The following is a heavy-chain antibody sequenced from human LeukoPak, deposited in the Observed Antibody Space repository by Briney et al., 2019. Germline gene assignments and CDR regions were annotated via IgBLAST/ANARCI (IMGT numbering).Heavy chain of an antibody. J-gene: IGHJ6*03. CDR2: MSANGDTT. CDR3: AKRSTQTTPSNYIYFYMDV. D-gene: IGHD4-11*01. CDR1: GFTFYNCA. V-gene: IGHV3-23*01. Sequence: GGSLRLSCAASGFTFYNCAMTWVRQAPGRGLEWVAAMSANGDTTYYADSVRGRSTISRDNFKNTLYLEMNSLRAEDTAVYYCAKRSTQTTPSNYIYFYMDVWGKGTTVTVS.